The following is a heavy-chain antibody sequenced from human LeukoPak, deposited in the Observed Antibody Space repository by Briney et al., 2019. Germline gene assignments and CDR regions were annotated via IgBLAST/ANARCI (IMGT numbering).Heavy chain of an antibody. Sequence: PGGSLRLSCAASGFTFSSYWMSWVRQAPGKGLEWVAVISYDGSNKYYADSVKGRFTISRDNSKNTLYLQMNSLRAEDTAVYYCAKPMVRGVIDPTLDYWGQGTLVTVSS. J-gene: IGHJ4*02. D-gene: IGHD3-10*01. CDR1: GFTFSSYW. CDR2: ISYDGSNK. CDR3: AKPMVRGVIDPTLDY. V-gene: IGHV3-30*18.